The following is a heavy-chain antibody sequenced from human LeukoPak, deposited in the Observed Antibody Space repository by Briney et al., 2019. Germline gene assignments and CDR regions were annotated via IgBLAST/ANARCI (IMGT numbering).Heavy chain of an antibody. D-gene: IGHD2-2*01. CDR2: ISPEGSDK. CDR1: GFSFSGYW. V-gene: IGHV3-7*01. CDR3: ARVQVAVQSVFDYFDY. J-gene: IGHJ4*02. Sequence: PGGSLRLSCAASGFSFSGYWMRRVRQAPGKGLEWVANISPEGSDKYYKDSVKGRFTVSRDNAKDSLYLQMNSLRAEDTAVYFCARVQVAVQSVFDYFDYWGQGTLVTVSS.